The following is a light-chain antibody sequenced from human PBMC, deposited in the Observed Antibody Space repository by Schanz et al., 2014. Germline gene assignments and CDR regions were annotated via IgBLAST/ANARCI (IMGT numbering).Light chain of an antibody. CDR2: LNSDGSH. V-gene: IGLV4-69*01. CDR1: SGHSSYD. CDR3: QTWGTGIPV. J-gene: IGLJ2*01. Sequence: QPVLTQSPSASASLGASVKLTCTLSSGHSSYDIAWHQQQPEKGPRYLMKLNSDGSHNKGDGIPDRFSGSSSGAERYLTISSLQSEDEADYYCQTWGTGIPVFGGGTKLTAL.